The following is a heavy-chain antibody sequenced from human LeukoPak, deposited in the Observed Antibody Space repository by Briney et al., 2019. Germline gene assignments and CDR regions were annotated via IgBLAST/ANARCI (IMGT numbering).Heavy chain of an antibody. V-gene: IGHV4-39*01. CDR3: ARHPGKGFDY. J-gene: IGHJ4*02. Sequence: SETLSPTCTVSGGSISSSSYYWGWIRQPPGKGLEWIGSIYYSGSTYYNPSLKSRVTISVDTSKNQFSLKLSSVTAADTAVYYCARHPGKGFDYWGQGTLVTVSS. D-gene: IGHD1-26*01. CDR1: GGSISSSSYY. CDR2: IYYSGST.